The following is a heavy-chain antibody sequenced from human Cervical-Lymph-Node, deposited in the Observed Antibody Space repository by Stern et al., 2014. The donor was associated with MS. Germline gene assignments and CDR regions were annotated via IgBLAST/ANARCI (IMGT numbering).Heavy chain of an antibody. CDR1: GYTLTSYY. D-gene: IGHD3-22*01. CDR2: ISPSSGST. J-gene: IGHJ6*02. V-gene: IGHV1-46*01. CDR3: ARDLMIEVANYYHYGMDV. Sequence: VQLVESGAEVKKPGASVKISCKASGYTLTSYYIHWVRQAPGQGLEWLGIISPSSGSTSYTQKFQGRLTMTSDTSTGTVYMDLSSLRSEDTAVYYCARDLMIEVANYYHYGMDVWGQGTTVTVSS.